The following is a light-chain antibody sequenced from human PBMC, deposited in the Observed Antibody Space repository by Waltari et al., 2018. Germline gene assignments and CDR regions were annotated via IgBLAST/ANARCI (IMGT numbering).Light chain of an antibody. V-gene: IGLV2-11*01. CDR3: CSYAGSYTFGVV. CDR1: SSDVGGYNS. J-gene: IGLJ2*01. Sequence: QSALTQPRSVSGSPGQSVTISCTGTSSDVGGYNSVSWYQQHPGQAPKLMIYYVSKRPSGVPALVSGSKSGNPASLTISGLQAEDEADYYCCSYAGSYTFGVVFGGGTKLTVL. CDR2: YVS.